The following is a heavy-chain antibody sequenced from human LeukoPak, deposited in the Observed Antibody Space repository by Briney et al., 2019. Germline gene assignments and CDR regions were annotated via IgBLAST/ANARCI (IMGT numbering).Heavy chain of an antibody. CDR2: IYYSGST. D-gene: IGHD3-3*01. Sequence: SETLSLTCTVSGGSISSYYWSWIRQPPGKGLEWIGYIYYSGSTNHNPSLKSRVTISVDTSKNQFSLKLSSVTAADTAVYYCARVVLRRNYDFWSGYYGWFDPWGQGTLVTVSS. J-gene: IGHJ5*02. CDR3: ARVVLRRNYDFWSGYYGWFDP. CDR1: GGSISSYY. V-gene: IGHV4-59*01.